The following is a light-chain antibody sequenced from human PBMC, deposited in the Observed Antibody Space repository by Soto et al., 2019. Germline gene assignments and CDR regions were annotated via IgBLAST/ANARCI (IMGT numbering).Light chain of an antibody. J-gene: IGKJ1*01. Sequence: EIVLTQSPATLSLSPGERATLSCWASQSVSNRYLAWYQQKPGQAPRLLIYGASSRATGIPDRFSGSGSGTEFTLTISSLQSEDFAVYYCQQYNNWWTFGQGTKVDIK. CDR3: QQYNNWWT. CDR1: QSVSNRY. CDR2: GAS. V-gene: IGKV3D-15*01.